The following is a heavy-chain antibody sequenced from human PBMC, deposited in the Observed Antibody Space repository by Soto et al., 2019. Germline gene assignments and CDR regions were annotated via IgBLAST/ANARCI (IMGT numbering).Heavy chain of an antibody. CDR2: ISYDGSNK. J-gene: IGHJ4*02. V-gene: IGHV3-30-3*01. Sequence: QVQLVESGGGVVQPGRSLRLSCAASGLTFSSYAMHWVRQAPGKGLEWVAVISYDGSNKYYADSVKGRFTISRDNSKNTLYLQMNSLRAEDTAVYYCARDGVEKYSSGLDYWGQGTLVTVSS. CDR3: ARDGVEKYSSGLDY. D-gene: IGHD6-19*01. CDR1: GLTFSSYA.